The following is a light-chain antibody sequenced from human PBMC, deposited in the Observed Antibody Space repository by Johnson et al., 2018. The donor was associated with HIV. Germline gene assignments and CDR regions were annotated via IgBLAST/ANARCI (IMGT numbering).Light chain of an antibody. Sequence: QSVLTQPPSVSAAPGQKVTISCSGSSSNIGNNYVSWYQQLPGTAPKLLVYENIKRPSGIPARFSGSKSGTSATLGITGLQTGDGADYYCGTWDSSLTAYVFGTGTKVTVL. V-gene: IGLV1-51*02. CDR1: SSNIGNNY. J-gene: IGLJ1*01. CDR2: ENI. CDR3: GTWDSSLTAYV.